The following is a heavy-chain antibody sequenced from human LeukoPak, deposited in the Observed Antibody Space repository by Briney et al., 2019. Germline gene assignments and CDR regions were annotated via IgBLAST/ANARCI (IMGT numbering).Heavy chain of an antibody. CDR1: GYTFTDYY. D-gene: IGHD3-10*01. CDR3: ASYYYGSGSYKNAFDI. V-gene: IGHV1-2*02. J-gene: IGHJ3*02. Sequence: ASVKVSCKASGYTFTDYYMHWVRQAPGQGLEWMGWINPNSGGTNYAQKFQGRVTMTRDTSINTAYMELSRLRSEDTAVYYCASYYYGSGSYKNAFDIWGQGTMVTVSS. CDR2: INPNSGGT.